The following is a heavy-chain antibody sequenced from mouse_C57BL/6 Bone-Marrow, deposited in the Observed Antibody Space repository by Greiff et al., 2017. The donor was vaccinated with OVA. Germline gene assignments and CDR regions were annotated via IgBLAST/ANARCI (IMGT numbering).Heavy chain of an antibody. V-gene: IGHV1-64*01. Sequence: QVQLQQPGAELVKPGASVKLSCKASGYTFTSYWMHWVKQRPGQGLEWIGMIHPNSGSTNYNEKFKSKATLTVDKSSSTAYMQLSSLTSEDSAVYYCARPRYYGSSYYAMDYWGQGTSVTVSS. CDR2: IHPNSGST. J-gene: IGHJ4*01. CDR3: ARPRYYGSSYYAMDY. CDR1: GYTFTSYW. D-gene: IGHD1-1*01.